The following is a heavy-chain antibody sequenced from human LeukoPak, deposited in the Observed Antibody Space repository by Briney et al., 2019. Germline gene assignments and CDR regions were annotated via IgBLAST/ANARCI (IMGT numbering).Heavy chain of an antibody. CDR1: GGSISSSSYY. CDR3: ARRGYSYGLVRTFDY. CDR2: IYYSGST. J-gene: IGHJ4*02. Sequence: PSETLSLTCTVSGGSISSSSYYWGWIRQPPGKGLEWIVSIYYSGSTYDNPSLKSRVTISVDTSKNQFSLKLSSVTAADTAVYYCARRGYSYGLVRTFDYWGQGTLVTVSS. V-gene: IGHV4-39*01. D-gene: IGHD5-18*01.